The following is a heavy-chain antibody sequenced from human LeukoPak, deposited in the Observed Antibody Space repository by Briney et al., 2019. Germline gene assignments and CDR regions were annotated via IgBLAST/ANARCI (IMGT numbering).Heavy chain of an antibody. CDR2: IYTGGDT. CDR1: GFTVRSNY. D-gene: IGHD3-10*01. V-gene: IGHV3-66*01. J-gene: IGHJ4*02. Sequence: GGSLRLSCAASGFTVRSNYMSWVRQAPGKGLEWVSVIYTGGDTYYADSVKGRFTISRDNAKNSLYLQMNSLRAEDTAVYYCARGNTMVRGVSDYWGQGTLVTVSS. CDR3: ARGNTMVRGVSDY.